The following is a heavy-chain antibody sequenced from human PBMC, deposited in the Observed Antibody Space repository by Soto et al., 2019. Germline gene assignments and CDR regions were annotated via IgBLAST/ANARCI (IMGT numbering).Heavy chain of an antibody. CDR3: ARDLAVITTGGADAFDI. Sequence: EVQLLESGGGLVQPGGSLRLSCAASGFTFSSYAMSWVRQAPGKGLEWVSAISGSGGSTYYADSVKGRFTISRDNSKNTLYLQMNSLRAEDTAVYYCARDLAVITTGGADAFDIWGQGTMVTVSS. CDR1: GFTFSSYA. V-gene: IGHV3-23*01. D-gene: IGHD3-22*01. J-gene: IGHJ3*02. CDR2: ISGSGGST.